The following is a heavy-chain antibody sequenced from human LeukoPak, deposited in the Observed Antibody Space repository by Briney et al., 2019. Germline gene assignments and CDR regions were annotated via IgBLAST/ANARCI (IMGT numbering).Heavy chain of an antibody. CDR2: IVPIFGTA. D-gene: IGHD3-3*01. CDR3: ATDFRDFWNDDRSDLNWFYS. J-gene: IGHJ5*01. CDR1: GGTFSSYA. Sequence: SVEVSCKASGGTFSSYAISWVRQAPGQGLEWMGRIVPIFGTANYAQKFQGRVTITTDESTSTAYMELSSLRSEDTAVYYCATDFRDFWNDDRSDLNWFYSWGQGTLVAVSS. V-gene: IGHV1-69*05.